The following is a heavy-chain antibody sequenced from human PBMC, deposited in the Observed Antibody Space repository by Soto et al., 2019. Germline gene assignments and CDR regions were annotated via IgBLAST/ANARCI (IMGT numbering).Heavy chain of an antibody. CDR2: IIPIFGTA. CDR1: GGTFSSYA. D-gene: IGHD3-22*01. V-gene: IGHV1-69*01. Sequence: SVKVSCKASGGTFSSYAISWVRQAPGQGLEWMGGIIPIFGTANYAQKFQGRVTITADESTSTAYMELSSLRSEDTAVYYCARWDSSGYYFDYWGQGTQVTVSS. J-gene: IGHJ4*02. CDR3: ARWDSSGYYFDY.